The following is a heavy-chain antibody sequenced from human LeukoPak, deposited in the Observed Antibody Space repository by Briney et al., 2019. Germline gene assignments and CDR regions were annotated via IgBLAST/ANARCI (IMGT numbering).Heavy chain of an antibody. Sequence: PGGSLRLSCAASGFTFSSYWMSWVRQAPGKGLEGVANIKQDGSEKYYVDSVKGRFTISRDNAKKSLYLEMNSLTVEDTAVYYCAREDQPRGTFDYWGQGTLVAVSS. D-gene: IGHD2-15*01. CDR1: GFTFSSYW. J-gene: IGHJ4*02. V-gene: IGHV3-7*03. CDR3: AREDQPRGTFDY. CDR2: IKQDGSEK.